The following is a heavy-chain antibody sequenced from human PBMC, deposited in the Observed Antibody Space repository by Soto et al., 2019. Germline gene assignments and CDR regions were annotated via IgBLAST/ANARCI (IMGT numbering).Heavy chain of an antibody. CDR3: AGARITIFGVAGYYYGMDV. CDR1: GGTFSSYA. J-gene: IGHJ6*02. CDR2: IIPIFGTA. Sequence: QVQLVQSGAEVKKPGSSVKVSCKASGGTFSSYAISWVRQAPGQGLEWMGGIIPIFGTANYAQKFQGRVTITADKSTSTAYMELSSLRSEDTAVYYCAGARITIFGVAGYYYGMDVWGQGTTVTVSS. D-gene: IGHD3-3*01. V-gene: IGHV1-69*06.